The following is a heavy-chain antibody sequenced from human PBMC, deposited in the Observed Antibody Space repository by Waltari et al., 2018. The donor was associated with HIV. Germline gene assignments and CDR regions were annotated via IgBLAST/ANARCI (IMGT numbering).Heavy chain of an antibody. CDR3: ARNHKSPYYYYYGMDV. Sequence: QVQLQQWGAGLLKPSETLSLTCAVYGGSFSGYYWSWIRQPPGKGLEWIGEINHSGSTNYNPSLKSRVTISVDTSKNQFSLKLSSVTAADTAVYYCARNHKSPYYYYYGMDVWGQGTTVTVSS. V-gene: IGHV4-34*01. CDR1: GGSFSGYY. J-gene: IGHJ6*02. CDR2: INHSGST.